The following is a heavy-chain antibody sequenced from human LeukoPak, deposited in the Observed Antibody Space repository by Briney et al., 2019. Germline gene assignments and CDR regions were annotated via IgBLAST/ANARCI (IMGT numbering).Heavy chain of an antibody. V-gene: IGHV4-59*01. J-gene: IGHJ4*02. CDR2: IYYSGST. CDR3: ARGRQQLAY. D-gene: IGHD6-13*01. CDR1: GDSISSYY. Sequence: SETLSLTCTVSGDSISSYYWSGIRQPPGKGLEWIGYIYYSGSTNYNPSLKSRVTISVDTSKNQFSLKLSSVTVADTAVYYCARGRQQLAYWGQGTLVTVSS.